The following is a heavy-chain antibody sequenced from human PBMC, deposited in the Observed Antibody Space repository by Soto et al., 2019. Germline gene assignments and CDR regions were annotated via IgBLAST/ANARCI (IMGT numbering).Heavy chain of an antibody. CDR1: GFSLSTSGVG. D-gene: IGHD5-12*01. J-gene: IGHJ4*02. Sequence: QITLKESSPTLVKPTQTLTLTCTLSGFSLSTSGVGVGWIRQPPGKALEWLALIYWDDDKRYSPFLKSRLTITKDTSKNQVVLTLTNMDPVDTATYYCALKGDGYRGFKYWGQGTLVTVSS. CDR2: IYWDDDK. V-gene: IGHV2-5*02. CDR3: ALKGDGYRGFKY.